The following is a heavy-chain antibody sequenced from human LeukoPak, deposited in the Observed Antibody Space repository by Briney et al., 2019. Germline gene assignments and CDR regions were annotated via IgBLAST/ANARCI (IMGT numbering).Heavy chain of an antibody. CDR1: GFTLSSYW. Sequence: GGSLRLSCAASGFTLSSYWMSWVRQAPGEGLEWVANIKQDGSEKYYVDSVKGRFTISRDNAKNSLYLQMNSLRAEDTAVYYCARDSLAKAAAGTNWFDPWGQGTLVTVSS. CDR3: ARDSLAKAAAGTNWFDP. J-gene: IGHJ5*02. V-gene: IGHV3-7*01. CDR2: IKQDGSEK. D-gene: IGHD6-13*01.